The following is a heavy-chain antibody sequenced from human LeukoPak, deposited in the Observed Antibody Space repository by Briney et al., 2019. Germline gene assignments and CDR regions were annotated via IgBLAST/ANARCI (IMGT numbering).Heavy chain of an antibody. Sequence: SETLSLTCTVSGGSISSSSYYWDWIRQPPGTGLEWIGSIYYSGSTYYNPPLKSRVTISVDTSKNQFSLKLSSVTAADTAVYYCARDHTLLSPIRSAGGTDAFDIWGQGTMVTVSS. CDR1: GGSISSSSYY. J-gene: IGHJ3*02. D-gene: IGHD2-15*01. CDR2: IYYSGST. V-gene: IGHV4-39*07. CDR3: ARDHTLLSPIRSAGGTDAFDI.